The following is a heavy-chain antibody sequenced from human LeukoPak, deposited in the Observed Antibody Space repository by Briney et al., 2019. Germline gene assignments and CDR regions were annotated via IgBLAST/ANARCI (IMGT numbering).Heavy chain of an antibody. CDR3: ARDWGSGNSYYFDY. Sequence: GGSLRLSCAASGFTFSSYGMHWVRQAPGKGLEWVAVIWYDGSNKYYEDSVKGRFTISRDNSKNTLYLQMNSLRAEDTAVYYCARDWGSGNSYYFDYWGQGTPVTVSS. CDR2: IWYDGSNK. J-gene: IGHJ4*02. D-gene: IGHD3-10*01. V-gene: IGHV3-33*01. CDR1: GFTFSSYG.